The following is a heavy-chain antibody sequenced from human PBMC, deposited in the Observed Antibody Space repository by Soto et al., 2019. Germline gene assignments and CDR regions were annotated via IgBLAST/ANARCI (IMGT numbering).Heavy chain of an antibody. CDR3: ARFRYSYGSDY. CDR1: GFTFSSYE. V-gene: IGHV3-48*03. J-gene: IGHJ4*02. D-gene: IGHD5-18*01. Sequence: GGSLRLSCAASGFTFSSYEMTWVRQAPGKGLEWVSYISSSGGAIYYADSVKGRFTISRDNAKNSLYLQMNSLRAEDTAIYYCARFRYSYGSDYWGQGTLVTVSS. CDR2: ISSSGGAI.